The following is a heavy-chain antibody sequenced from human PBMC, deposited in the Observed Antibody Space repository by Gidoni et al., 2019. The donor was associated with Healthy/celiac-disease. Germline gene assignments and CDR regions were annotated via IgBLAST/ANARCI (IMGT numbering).Heavy chain of an antibody. CDR1: GFTFSSYS. J-gene: IGHJ6*02. V-gene: IGHV3-21*01. CDR2: ISSSSSYI. CDR3: ARSTRHDFWTSSGMDV. Sequence: EVQLVESGGGLVKPGGSLRLSCAASGFTFSSYSMIWVRQAPGKGREWVSSISSSSSYIYYADSVKGRFTISRDNAKNSLYLQMNSLRAEDTAVYYCARSTRHDFWTSSGMDVWGQGTTVTVSS. D-gene: IGHD3-3*01.